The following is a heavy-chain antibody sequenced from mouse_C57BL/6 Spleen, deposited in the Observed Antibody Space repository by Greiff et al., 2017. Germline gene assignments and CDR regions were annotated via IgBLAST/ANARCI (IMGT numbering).Heavy chain of an antibody. CDR1: GFSFNTYA. J-gene: IGHJ3*01. CDR2: IRSKSNNYAT. CDR3: VEGFAWFAY. V-gene: IGHV10-1*01. Sequence: EVKVVESGGGLVQPKGSLKLSCAASGFSFNTYAMNWVRQAPGKGLEWVARIRSKSNNYATYYADSVKDRFTISRDDSESMLYLQMNNLKTEDTAMYYCVEGFAWFAYWGQGTLVTVSA.